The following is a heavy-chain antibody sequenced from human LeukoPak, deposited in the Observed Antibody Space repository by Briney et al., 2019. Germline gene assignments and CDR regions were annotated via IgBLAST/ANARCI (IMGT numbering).Heavy chain of an antibody. V-gene: IGHV3-23*01. CDR1: RFTLSSYA. D-gene: IGHD2-2*01. J-gene: IGHJ3*02. CDR2: ISGSGGST. Sequence: PGGSLRLSCAASRFTLSSYAMSWVRQAPGKGLEWVSAISGSGGSTYYADSVKGRFTISRDKSKNTLYLQMNSLRAEDTAVYYCAKLHEYQLLFGAFDIWGQGTMVTVSS. CDR3: AKLHEYQLLFGAFDI.